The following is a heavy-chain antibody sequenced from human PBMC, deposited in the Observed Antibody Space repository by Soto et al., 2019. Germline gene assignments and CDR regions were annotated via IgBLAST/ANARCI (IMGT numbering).Heavy chain of an antibody. CDR1: GGSISSSSYY. D-gene: IGHD6-13*01. J-gene: IGHJ6*02. Sequence: SETLSLTCTVSGGSISSSSYYWGWIRQPPGKGLEWIGSIYYSGSTYYNPSLKSRVTISVDTSKNQFSLKLSSVTAADTAVYYCARHPTRPYSSTTGLDVWGQGTTVTVSS. CDR3: ARHPTRPYSSTTGLDV. V-gene: IGHV4-39*01. CDR2: IYYSGST.